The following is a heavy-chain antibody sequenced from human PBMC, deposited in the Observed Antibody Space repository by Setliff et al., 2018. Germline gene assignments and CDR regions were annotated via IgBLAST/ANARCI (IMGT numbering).Heavy chain of an antibody. V-gene: IGHV4-39*07. J-gene: IGHJ3*01. CDR2: VSHSGST. Sequence: PSETLSLTCAVSGGSISSGSYYWSWIRQPPGKGLEWLGEVSHSGSTNYNPSLESRVTISVDTSKKEFSLTLTSVTAADTALYYCRQAVVGRDVFDVWGQGTMVTVSS. CDR3: RQAVVGRDVFDV. D-gene: IGHD1-1*01. CDR1: GGSISSGSYY.